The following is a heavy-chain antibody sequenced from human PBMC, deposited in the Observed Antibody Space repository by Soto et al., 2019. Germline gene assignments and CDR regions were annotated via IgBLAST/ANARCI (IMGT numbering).Heavy chain of an antibody. V-gene: IGHV1-69*13. CDR2: IIPVFGTT. J-gene: IGHJ4*02. CDR3: ARDGGFGELKY. D-gene: IGHD3-10*01. CDR1: GDTFSGYP. Sequence: PGASVKVSCKASGDTFSGYPINWVRQAPGEGLEWMGRIIPVFGTTNDAQRFEGRVTFTADESTNTAYMELRGLLSEDTAVYYCARDGGFGELKYWGPGTLVTVSS.